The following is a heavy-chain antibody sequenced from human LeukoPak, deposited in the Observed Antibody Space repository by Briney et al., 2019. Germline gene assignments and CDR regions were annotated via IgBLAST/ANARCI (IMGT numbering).Heavy chain of an antibody. CDR1: GGSISRSSWY. V-gene: IGHV4-39*07. D-gene: IGHD3-10*01. CDR3: ARDFPWNYYGSGSYVGGGAFDI. J-gene: IGHJ3*02. CDR2: IYYSGST. Sequence: SETLSLTCTVSGGSISRSSWYWGWIRQPPGKGLEWIGTIYYSGSTYYKPSLKSRVTMSVDTSKNQFSLWLNSVTAADTAVYYCARDFPWNYYGSGSYVGGGAFDIWGQGTMVTVSS.